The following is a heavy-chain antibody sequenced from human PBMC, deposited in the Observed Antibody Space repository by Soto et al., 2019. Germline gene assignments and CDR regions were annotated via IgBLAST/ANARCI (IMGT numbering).Heavy chain of an antibody. J-gene: IGHJ4*02. CDR2: IIPIFGTA. D-gene: IGHD3-10*01. CDR1: GGTFSSYA. Sequence: SVKVSCKASGGTFSSYAISWVRQAPGQGLEWMGGIIPIFGTANYAQKFQGRVTITADESTSTAYMELSSLRSEDTAVYYCAITMVRGVIRLSFDYWGQGTLVTVSS. V-gene: IGHV1-69*13. CDR3: AITMVRGVIRLSFDY.